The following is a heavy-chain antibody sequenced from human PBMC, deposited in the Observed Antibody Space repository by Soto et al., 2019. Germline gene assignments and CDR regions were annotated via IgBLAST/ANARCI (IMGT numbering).Heavy chain of an antibody. Sequence: QVQLQESGPGLVKPSETLSLTCTVSGGSISSYYWSWIRQPPGKGLEWIGYIYYSGSTNYNPSLKSRVTISVDTSKNQXSLXXXSVTXXDTAVYYXXXXXXXXXFDXWGQGTLVTVSS. V-gene: IGHV4-59*01. CDR1: GGSISSYY. CDR3: XXXXXXXXFDX. J-gene: IGHJ4*02. CDR2: IYYSGST.